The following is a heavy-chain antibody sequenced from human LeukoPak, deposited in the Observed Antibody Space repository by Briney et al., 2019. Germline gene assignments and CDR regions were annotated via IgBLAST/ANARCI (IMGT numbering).Heavy chain of an antibody. CDR3: ARDSVDCSSTSCYHWFDP. J-gene: IGHJ5*02. CDR1: GFTVSSNY. V-gene: IGHV3-53*01. Sequence: GGSLRLSCAAPGFTVSSNYMSWVRQAPGKGLEWVSVIYSGGSTYYADSVKGRFTISRDNSKNTLYLQMNSLRAEDTAVYYCARDSVDCSSTSCYHWFDPWGQGTLVTVSS. D-gene: IGHD2-2*01. CDR2: IYSGGST.